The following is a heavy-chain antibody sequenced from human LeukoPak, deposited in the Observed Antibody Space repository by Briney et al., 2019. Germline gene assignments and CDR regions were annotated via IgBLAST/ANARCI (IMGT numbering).Heavy chain of an antibody. D-gene: IGHD2-2*01. CDR1: GGSVSSGSYY. CDR3: ASLYCSSTSCYGGNWFDP. V-gene: IGHV4-61*01. CDR2: IYYSGST. J-gene: IGHJ5*02. Sequence: SETLSLTCTVSGGSVSSGSYYWSWIRKPPGKGLEWIEYIYYSGSTNYNPSLKSRVTISVDTSKNQFSLKLSSVTAADTAVYYCASLYCSSTSCYGGNWFDPWGQGTLVTVSS.